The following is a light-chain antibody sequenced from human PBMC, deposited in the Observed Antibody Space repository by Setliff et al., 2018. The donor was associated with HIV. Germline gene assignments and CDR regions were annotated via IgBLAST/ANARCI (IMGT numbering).Light chain of an antibody. J-gene: IGLJ1*01. V-gene: IGLV1-44*01. CDR1: SSNIGSNT. CDR3: AAWDDSLNGYV. CDR2: RNN. Sequence: QSALTQQPSASGTPGQRVTISCSGSSSNIGSNTVTWYQQLPGTAPKLLIYRNNQRPSGVPDRFSGSKSGTSASLAISGLQSEDEADYYCAAWDDSLNGYVFGTGTKVTVL.